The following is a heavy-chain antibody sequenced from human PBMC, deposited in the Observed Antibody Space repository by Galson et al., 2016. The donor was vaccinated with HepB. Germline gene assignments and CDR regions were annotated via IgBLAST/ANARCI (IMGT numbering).Heavy chain of an antibody. V-gene: IGHV3-23*01. D-gene: IGHD4-17*01. Sequence: SLRLSCAASGLTLSSYAVTWVRQAPGKGLEWVSTISGSGSSILYGDSVKGRFTISRDNSKNIVYLQMNSLRAEDTALYYCAKDPNGDYIAAYDSWGQGTLVTVSS. J-gene: IGHJ4*02. CDR1: GLTLSSYA. CDR2: ISGSGSSI. CDR3: AKDPNGDYIAAYDS.